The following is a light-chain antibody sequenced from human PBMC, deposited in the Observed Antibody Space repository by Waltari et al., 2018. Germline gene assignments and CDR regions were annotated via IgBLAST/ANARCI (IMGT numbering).Light chain of an antibody. Sequence: EIVMTQSPPMLSVSPGERATLSCRASQRVGRDLAWYQQKPGQAPRLLVYSEATRAIGIPDRFSGSWSGTEFTLTLSSLQSEDFAIYYCQQYYDWPRTFGQGTKL. CDR2: SEA. V-gene: IGKV3-15*01. CDR1: QRVGRD. J-gene: IGKJ1*01. CDR3: QQYYDWPRT.